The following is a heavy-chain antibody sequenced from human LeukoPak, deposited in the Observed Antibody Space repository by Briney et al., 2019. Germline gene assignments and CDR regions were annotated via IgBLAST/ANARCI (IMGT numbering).Heavy chain of an antibody. D-gene: IGHD6-19*01. V-gene: IGHV1-46*01. CDR1: GYTFTSYY. J-gene: IGHJ5*01. Sequence: GASVKVSCKASGYTFTSYYMHWVRQAPGQGLEWMGIINPSGGSTSYAQKFQGRVTMTRDMSTSTVYMEPSSLRSEDTAVYYCARDMEGAGTPFGCWGQGTLVTVSS. CDR3: ARDMEGAGTPFGC. CDR2: INPSGGST.